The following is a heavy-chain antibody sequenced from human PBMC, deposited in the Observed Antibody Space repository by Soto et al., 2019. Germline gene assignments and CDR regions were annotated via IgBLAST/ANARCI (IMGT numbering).Heavy chain of an antibody. CDR1: GGSISTTGYY. Sequence: SETLSLTCTVSGGSISTTGYYWGWIRQPPGKELEWIGSIHYGGSTFYNPSLKSRVTISVDRSKNQFSLKLSSVTAADTAVYYCARGMTTVTTFDYWGQGTLVTVSS. J-gene: IGHJ4*02. D-gene: IGHD4-17*01. CDR3: ARGMTTVTTFDY. V-gene: IGHV4-39*07. CDR2: IHYGGST.